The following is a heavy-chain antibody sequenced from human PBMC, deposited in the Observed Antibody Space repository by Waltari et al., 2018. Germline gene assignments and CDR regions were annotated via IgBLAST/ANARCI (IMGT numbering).Heavy chain of an antibody. J-gene: IGHJ3*02. V-gene: IGHV1-24*01. D-gene: IGHD3-16*01. CDR1: GYTLTDLS. Sequence: QVQLVQSGAEVKKPGASVKVSCKVSGYTLTDLSIHWVRQAPGKGLEWMGGFEPEDADTIYGQKFQGRVTMTEDTSTDTAYRELSSLRSGETAVYYCATGGAPPEGAFDIWGQGTMVTVSS. CDR2: FEPEDADT. CDR3: ATGGAPPEGAFDI.